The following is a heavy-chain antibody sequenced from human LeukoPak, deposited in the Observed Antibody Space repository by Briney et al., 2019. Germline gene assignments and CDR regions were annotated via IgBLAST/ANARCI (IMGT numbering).Heavy chain of an antibody. D-gene: IGHD6-13*01. CDR1: GFTFSSYA. J-gene: IGHJ3*02. CDR2: ISGSGGST. V-gene: IGHV3-23*01. Sequence: GGSLRLSCAASGFTFSSYAMSWVRQAPGKGLEWVSAISGSGGSTYYADSVKGRFTISRDNSKNTLYLQMNSLRAEDTAVYYCAKTISKPQLGKEHDAFDIWGQGTMVTVSS. CDR3: AKTISKPQLGKEHDAFDI.